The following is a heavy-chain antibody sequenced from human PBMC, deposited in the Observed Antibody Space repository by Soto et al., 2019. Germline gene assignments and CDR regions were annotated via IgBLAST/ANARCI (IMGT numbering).Heavy chain of an antibody. D-gene: IGHD6-19*01. Sequence: GGSLRLSCAASGFTVSSNYMSWVRQAPGKGLEWVSVIYSGGSTYYADSVKGRFTISRDNSKNTLYLQMNSLRAEDTAVYYCARGGDSSGLYGMDVWGQGTTVTVSS. CDR3: ARGGDSSGLYGMDV. J-gene: IGHJ6*02. CDR1: GFTVSSNY. CDR2: IYSGGST. V-gene: IGHV3-53*01.